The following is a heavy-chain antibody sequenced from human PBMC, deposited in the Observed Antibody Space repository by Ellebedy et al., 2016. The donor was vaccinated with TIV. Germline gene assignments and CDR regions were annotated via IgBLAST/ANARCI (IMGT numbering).Heavy chain of an antibody. CDR1: NYSISSGSY. D-gene: IGHD3-9*01. CDR3: ASGYYDTLTGSTGGDFDS. V-gene: IGHV4-38-2*02. J-gene: IGHJ4*02. Sequence: SETLSLTCTVSNYSISSGSYWGWIRQPPGKGLEWIGSIYHIGSTYYNPSLKSRVTISVDTSKNQLYLKLSSVTAADPAVYYCASGYYDTLTGSTGGDFDSWGQGTLVTVSS. CDR2: IYHIGST.